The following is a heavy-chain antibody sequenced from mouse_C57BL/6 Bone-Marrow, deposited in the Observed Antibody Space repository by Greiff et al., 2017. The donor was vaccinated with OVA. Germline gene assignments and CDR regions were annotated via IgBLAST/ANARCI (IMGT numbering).Heavy chain of an antibody. CDR3: ARPIHYYGSSYLPFAY. CDR2: IFPGSGST. V-gene: IGHV1-75*01. Sequence: QVQLKESGPELVKPGASVKISCKASGYTFTDYYINWVKQRPGQGLEWIGWIFPGSGSTYYNEKFKGKATLTVDKSSSTAYMLLSSLTSEDSAVYFCARPIHYYGSSYLPFAYWGQGTLVTVSA. D-gene: IGHD1-1*01. CDR1: GYTFTDYY. J-gene: IGHJ3*01.